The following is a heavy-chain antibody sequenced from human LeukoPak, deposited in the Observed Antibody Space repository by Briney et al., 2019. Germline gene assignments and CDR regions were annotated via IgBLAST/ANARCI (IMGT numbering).Heavy chain of an antibody. CDR3: AKDGYDSSGYYFDYYYYGMDV. D-gene: IGHD3-22*01. CDR1: GFTFSSYG. Sequence: PGRSLRLSCAASGFTFSSYGMHWVNQAPGKGLEWVAVISYDGSNKYYADSVKGRFTISRDNSKNTLYLQMNSLRAEDTAVYYCAKDGYDSSGYYFDYYYYGMDVWGQGTTVTVSS. CDR2: ISYDGSNK. V-gene: IGHV3-30*18. J-gene: IGHJ6*02.